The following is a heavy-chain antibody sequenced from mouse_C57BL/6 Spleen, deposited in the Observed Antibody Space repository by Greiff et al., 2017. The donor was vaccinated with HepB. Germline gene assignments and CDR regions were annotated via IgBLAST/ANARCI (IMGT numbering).Heavy chain of an antibody. CDR3: ARRGYYGSSPYYYAMDY. Sequence: LMESGPELVKPGASVKISCKASGYTFTDYYINWVKQRPGQGLEWIGWIYPGSGNTKYNEKFKGKATLTVDTSSSTAYMQLSSLTSEDSAVYFCARRGYYGSSPYYYAMDYWGQGTSVTVSS. V-gene: IGHV1-84*01. D-gene: IGHD1-1*01. J-gene: IGHJ4*01. CDR2: IYPGSGNT. CDR1: GYTFTDYY.